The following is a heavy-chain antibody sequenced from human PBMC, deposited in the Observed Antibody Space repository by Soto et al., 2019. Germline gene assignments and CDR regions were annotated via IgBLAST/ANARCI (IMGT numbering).Heavy chain of an antibody. Sequence: PGGSLRLSCAASGFTFSSYAMTWVRQAPGKGLEWVSAISGGGGSTYYADSVKGRFTISRDNSKNTLYLHMNSLRAEDTAVYYCARDPHYYDSSGYYFHRGAFDIWGQGTMVTVSS. CDR1: GFTFSSYA. D-gene: IGHD3-22*01. J-gene: IGHJ3*02. V-gene: IGHV3-23*01. CDR2: ISGGGGST. CDR3: ARDPHYYDSSGYYFHRGAFDI.